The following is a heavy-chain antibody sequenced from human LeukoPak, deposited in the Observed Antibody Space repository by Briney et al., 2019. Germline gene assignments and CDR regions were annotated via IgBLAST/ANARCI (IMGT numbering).Heavy chain of an antibody. CDR3: ARHVAADGSWDY. Sequence: SETLSLTCTVSGCSIRNSSYYWGWIRQPPGKVLEWIGNIYYSGSTYYNAPLKSRVTISVDTSKNQSSLRLSSVTAADTAVYYCARHVAADGSWDYWGQGTLVTVSS. CDR2: IYYSGST. D-gene: IGHD6-13*01. J-gene: IGHJ4*02. V-gene: IGHV4-39*01. CDR1: GCSIRNSSYY.